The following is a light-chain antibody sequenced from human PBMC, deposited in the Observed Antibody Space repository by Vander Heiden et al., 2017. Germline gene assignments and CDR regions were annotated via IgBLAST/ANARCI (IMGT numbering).Light chain of an antibody. CDR2: SNN. CDR1: SSNIGSKP. V-gene: IGLV1-44*01. J-gene: IGLJ1*01. CDR3: AAWDDSRNGYV. Sequence: QSVLAQPPYASGPPGQSVLLSCSGSSSNIGSKPVDWYQHLPGTAPKLLIYSNNQRPSGVPDRFSGSKSGTSAAMATSGRQAEEEADYYCAAWDDSRNGYVFGTGTKVTVL.